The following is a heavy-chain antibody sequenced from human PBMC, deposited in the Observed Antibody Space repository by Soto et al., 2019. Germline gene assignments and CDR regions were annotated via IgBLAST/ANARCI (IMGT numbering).Heavy chain of an antibody. CDR3: ARDKEAARAFDI. V-gene: IGHV3-11*01. D-gene: IGHD6-6*01. J-gene: IGHJ3*02. Sequence: GALRLSCAASGFTFSDYYMSWIRQAPGKGLEWVSYISSSGSTIYYADSVKGRFTISRDNAKNSLYLQMNSLRAEDTAVYYCARDKEAARAFDIWGQGTMVTVSS. CDR1: GFTFSDYY. CDR2: ISSSGSTI.